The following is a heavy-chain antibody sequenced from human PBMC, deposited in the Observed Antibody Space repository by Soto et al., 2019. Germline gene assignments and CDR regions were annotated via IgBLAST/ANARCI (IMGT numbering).Heavy chain of an antibody. CDR2: MYYTGRT. Sequence: QVQLQESGPGLVKPSQTLSLTCSVSGGSISSCAYYWSWIRQHPVKVLEWIGYMYYTGRTYYNPSLTSRISISGDTSKNKFSLNMTSVTAADTAVYYCARRRAFSNWVSGADAFDLWGQGTMVTVSS. D-gene: IGHD6-13*01. CDR1: GGSISSCAYY. V-gene: IGHV4-31*03. CDR3: ARRRAFSNWVSGADAFDL. J-gene: IGHJ3*01.